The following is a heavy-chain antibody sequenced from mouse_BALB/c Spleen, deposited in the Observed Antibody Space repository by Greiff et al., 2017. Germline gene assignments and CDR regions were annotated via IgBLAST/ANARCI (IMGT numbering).Heavy chain of an antibody. J-gene: IGHJ4*01. Sequence: EVKLVESGGDLVKPGGSLKLSCAASGFTFSSYGMSWVRQTPDKRLEWVATISSGGSYTYYPDSVKGRFTISRDNAKNTLYLQMSSLKSEDTAMYYCARNDYEAMDYWGQGTSVTVSS. CDR3: ARNDYEAMDY. CDR2: ISSGGSYT. CDR1: GFTFSSYG. V-gene: IGHV5-6*01.